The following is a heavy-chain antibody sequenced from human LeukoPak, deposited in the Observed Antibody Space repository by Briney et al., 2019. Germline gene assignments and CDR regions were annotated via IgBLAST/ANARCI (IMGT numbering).Heavy chain of an antibody. J-gene: IGHJ4*02. Sequence: SETLSLTCTVSGGSTSSYYWSWIRQPPGKGLEWNGYIYYSGRTNYNPSLKSRVTISVDTSKNQFSLKLSSVTAADTAVYFFVRQTRDYDILTGYPLYYFDYWGQGTLVTVSS. D-gene: IGHD3-9*01. CDR2: IYYSGRT. CDR1: GGSTSSYY. V-gene: IGHV4-59*01. CDR3: VRQTRDYDILTGYPLYYFDY.